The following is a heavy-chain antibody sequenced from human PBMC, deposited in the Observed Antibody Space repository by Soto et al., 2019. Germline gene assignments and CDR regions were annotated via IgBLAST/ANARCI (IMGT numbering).Heavy chain of an antibody. V-gene: IGHV1-69*02. J-gene: IGHJ4*02. CDR2: IIPSTGIA. D-gene: IGHD2-2*01. Sequence: QVQLVQSGAELKKPGSSVKVSCKASGGTFSSYTISWVRHAPGQELEWMGRIIPSTGIANYAHKIQGRVAITGDQSTSTAYMELSSLRSEDTAVYYCAIEYCRRTSCERDYWGQGTLVTVSS. CDR3: AIEYCRRTSCERDY. CDR1: GGTFSSYT.